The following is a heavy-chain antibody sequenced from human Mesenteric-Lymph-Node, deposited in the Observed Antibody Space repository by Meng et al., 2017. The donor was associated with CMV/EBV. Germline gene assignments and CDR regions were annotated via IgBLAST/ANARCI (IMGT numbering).Heavy chain of an antibody. V-gene: IGHV1-69*01. J-gene: IGHJ4*02. D-gene: IGHD3-10*01. CDR1: GDTCSNYA. Sequence: KAAGDTCSNYAISWVRQAPGKGTEWMGGIIPIFGRANYAQKFQGRITITADESTSTAYMELSSLRSEDTAIYYCARGYGSGSFYYHYWGQGTLVTVSS. CDR2: IIPIFGRA. CDR3: ARGYGSGSFYYHY.